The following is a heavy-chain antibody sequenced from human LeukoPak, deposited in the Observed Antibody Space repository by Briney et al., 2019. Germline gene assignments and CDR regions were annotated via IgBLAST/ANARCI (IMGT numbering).Heavy chain of an antibody. V-gene: IGHV4-61*01. D-gene: IGHD6-13*01. CDR2: IYYSGST. Sequence: PSETLSLTCTVSGGSVSSGSYYWSWIRQPPGKGLEWIGYIYYSGSTNYNPSLKSRVTISVDTSKNQFSLKLSSVTAADTAVYYCARVAAAGTTYFDYWGQGTLVTVSS. CDR1: GGSVSSGSYY. J-gene: IGHJ4*02. CDR3: ARVAAAGTTYFDY.